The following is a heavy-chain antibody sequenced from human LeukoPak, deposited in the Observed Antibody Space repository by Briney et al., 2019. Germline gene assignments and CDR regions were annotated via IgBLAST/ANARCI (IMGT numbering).Heavy chain of an antibody. Sequence: GGSLRLSCAASGFTFSSYAMHWVRQAPGKGLEWVAVISYDGSNKYYADSVKGRFTISRDDFKNTLYLQMNSLRAEDTAVYYCASPETIPDYWGQGTLVTVSS. V-gene: IGHV3-30-3*01. CDR3: ASPETIPDY. CDR1: GFTFSSYA. CDR2: ISYDGSNK. D-gene: IGHD1-14*01. J-gene: IGHJ4*02.